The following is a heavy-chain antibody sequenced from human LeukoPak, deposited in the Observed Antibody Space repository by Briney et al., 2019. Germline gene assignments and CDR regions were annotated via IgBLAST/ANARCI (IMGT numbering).Heavy chain of an antibody. CDR1: GYTFTGYY. CDR2: INPNSGGT. Sequence: ASVKVSCKASGYTFTGYYMHWVRQAPGQRLEWMGWINPNSGGTNYAQKFQGRATMTRDTSISTAYMELSRLRSDDTAVYYCAREGTYYYDSSGYIPWFDPWGQGTLVTVSS. CDR3: AREGTYYYDSSGYIPWFDP. D-gene: IGHD3-22*01. V-gene: IGHV1-2*02. J-gene: IGHJ5*02.